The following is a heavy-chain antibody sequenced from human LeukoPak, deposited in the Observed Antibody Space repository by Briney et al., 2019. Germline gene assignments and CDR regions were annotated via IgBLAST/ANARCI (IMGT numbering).Heavy chain of an antibody. V-gene: IGHV3-43*02. D-gene: IGHD6-25*01. CDR1: GFTFDDYA. CDR2: ISGDGGRT. Sequence: GKSLRLSCAASGFTFDDYAMHWVRQAPGKGLEWVSLISGDGGRTYYADSVKGRFTISRDNSKNSLYLQMNSLRIEDTALYYCAKDRGSGYYYYGMDVWGQGTTVTVSS. J-gene: IGHJ6*02. CDR3: AKDRGSGYYYYGMDV.